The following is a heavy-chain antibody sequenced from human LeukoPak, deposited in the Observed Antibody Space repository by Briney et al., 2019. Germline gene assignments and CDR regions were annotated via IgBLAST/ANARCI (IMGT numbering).Heavy chain of an antibody. CDR3: ARDQDYDILSFDP. D-gene: IGHD3-9*01. V-gene: IGHV4-59*01. J-gene: IGHJ5*02. Sequence: SETLSLTCTVSGGSISSYYWSWIRQLPGKGLEWIGYIYYSGSTNYNPSLKSRVTISVDASKNQFSLKLSSVTAADTAVYYCARDQDYDILSFDPWGQGTLVTVSS. CDR2: IYYSGST. CDR1: GGSISSYY.